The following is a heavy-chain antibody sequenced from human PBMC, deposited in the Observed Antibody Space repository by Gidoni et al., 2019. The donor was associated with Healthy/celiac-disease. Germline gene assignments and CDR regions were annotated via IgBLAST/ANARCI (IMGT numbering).Heavy chain of an antibody. J-gene: IGHJ4*02. D-gene: IGHD6-13*01. CDR2: ISYDGSNK. Sequence: GFTFSSYAMHWVRQAPGKGLEWVAVISYDGSNKYYADSVKGRFTISRDNSKNTLYLRMNSLRAEDTAVYYCARDRGSSLVMWEFDYWGQGTLVTVSS. CDR1: GFTFSSYA. CDR3: ARDRGSSLVMWEFDY. V-gene: IGHV3-30-3*01.